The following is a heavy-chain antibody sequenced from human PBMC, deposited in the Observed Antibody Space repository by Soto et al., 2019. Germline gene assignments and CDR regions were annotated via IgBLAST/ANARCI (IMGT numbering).Heavy chain of an antibody. J-gene: IGHJ4*02. D-gene: IGHD3-22*01. Sequence: PSETLSLTCAVYGGSLSAYYWSWIRQPPGKGLEWIGEINHSGGTSYNPSLKSRVTISVDTSKSQFSLKLTSVTAADRAVYYCARGSVDTVDSSGFYEYWGQATPVTVSS. CDR3: ARGSVDTVDSSGFYEY. CDR2: INHSGGT. CDR1: GGSLSAYY. V-gene: IGHV4-34*01.